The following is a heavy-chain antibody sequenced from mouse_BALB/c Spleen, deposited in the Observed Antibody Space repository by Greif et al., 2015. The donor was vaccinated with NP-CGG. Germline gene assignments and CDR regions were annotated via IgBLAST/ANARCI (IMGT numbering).Heavy chain of an antibody. CDR2: INPSNGGT. V-gene: IGHV1S81*02. J-gene: IGHJ3*01. CDR1: GYTFTSYY. Sequence: VKLQESGAELVKPGASVKLSCKASGYTFTSYYMYWVKQRPGQGLEWIGGINPSNGGTNFNEKFKIKATLTVDKSSSTAYMQLSSLTSEDSAVYYCTRSHYYGSSYAWFAYWGQGTLVTVSA. CDR3: TRSHYYGSSYAWFAY. D-gene: IGHD1-1*01.